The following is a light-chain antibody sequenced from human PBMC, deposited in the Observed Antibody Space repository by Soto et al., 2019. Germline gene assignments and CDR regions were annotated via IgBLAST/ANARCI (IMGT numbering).Light chain of an antibody. V-gene: IGLV2-14*03. CDR2: DVS. CDR3: SSYTSSSTLV. Sequence: QSVLAQPASVSGSPGQSIAISCTGTSSDVGSYNSVSWYQQYPGKAPTLMIHDVSDRPSGVSNRFSGSKSGNTASLTISGLQAEDEADYYCSSYTSSSTLVFGTGTKVTVL. CDR1: SSDVGSYNS. J-gene: IGLJ1*01.